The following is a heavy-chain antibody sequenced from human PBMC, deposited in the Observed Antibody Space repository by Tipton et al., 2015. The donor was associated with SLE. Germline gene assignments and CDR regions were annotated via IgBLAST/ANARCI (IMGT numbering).Heavy chain of an antibody. J-gene: IGHJ4*02. CDR1: GGSISTTTNY. CDR2: IYYSGSAYST. CDR3: ARDRGGNSSVYVDN. D-gene: IGHD4-23*01. Sequence: TLSLTCTVSGGSISTTTNYWGWIRQPPGKGLEWIGSIYYSGSAYSTYYNPSLNSRVTISVDKPTNQFSLKVSAVTAADTAVYYCARDRGGNSSVYVDNWGQGTLVTV. V-gene: IGHV4-39*07.